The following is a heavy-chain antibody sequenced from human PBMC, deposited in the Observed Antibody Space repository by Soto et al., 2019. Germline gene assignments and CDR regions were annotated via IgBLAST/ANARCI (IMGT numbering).Heavy chain of an antibody. CDR1: GFTSSTYG. CDR3: GKEESGYYLTY. Sequence: QVQLVESGGGVVQPGRSLRLSCAASGFTSSTYGMHWVRQAPGKGLEWVAVIGYDGSIKNYADSVKGRFTISRDNSKNTLYLQMNSLRAEDTAVYYCGKEESGYYLTYWGQGTLVAVSS. J-gene: IGHJ4*02. D-gene: IGHD3-22*01. CDR2: IGYDGSIK. V-gene: IGHV3-30*18.